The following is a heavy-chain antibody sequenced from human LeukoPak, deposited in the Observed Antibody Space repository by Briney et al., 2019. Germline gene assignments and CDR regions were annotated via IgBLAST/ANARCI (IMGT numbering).Heavy chain of an antibody. CDR1: GYTFTSYG. CDR3: ARHVGAARITMVRGGWVTNWFDP. J-gene: IGHJ5*02. V-gene: IGHV1-18*01. Sequence: ASVKVSCKASGYTFTSYGISWVRQAPGQGLEWMGWISAYNGNTNYAQKLQGRVTMTTDTSTSTAYMELRSLRSDDTAVYYCARHVGAARITMVRGGWVTNWFDPWGQGTLVTVSS. D-gene: IGHD3-10*01. CDR2: ISAYNGNT.